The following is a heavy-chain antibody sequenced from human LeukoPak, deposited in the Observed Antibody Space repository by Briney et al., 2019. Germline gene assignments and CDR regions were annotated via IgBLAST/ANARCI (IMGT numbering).Heavy chain of an antibody. CDR1: GYTLTELS. CDR3: ATLRGVPAQRTGFAP. J-gene: IGHJ5*02. CDR2: FDPEDGET. V-gene: IGHV1-24*01. D-gene: IGHD2-2*01. Sequence: ASVKVSCKVSGYTLTELSMHWVRQAPGKGLEWMGGFDPEDGETIYAQKFQGRVTMTEDTSTDTAYMELSSLRSEDTAVYYCATLRGVPAQRTGFAPWGKETLVTVPS.